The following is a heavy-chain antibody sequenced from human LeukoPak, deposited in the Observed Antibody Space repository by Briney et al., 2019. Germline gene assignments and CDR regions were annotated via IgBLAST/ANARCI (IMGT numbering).Heavy chain of an antibody. CDR2: ISYSGST. CDR3: ARPDYSSGWYNFDY. D-gene: IGHD6-19*01. J-gene: IGHJ4*02. CDR1: GGSISSYY. V-gene: IGHV4-59*08. Sequence: PSETLPLTCTVSGGSISSYYWSWIRQPPGKRLEWIGYISYSGSTKYNPSLKSRVTISVDTSKNQFSLKLSSVTAADTAVYYCARPDYSSGWYNFDYWGQGTLDTVSS.